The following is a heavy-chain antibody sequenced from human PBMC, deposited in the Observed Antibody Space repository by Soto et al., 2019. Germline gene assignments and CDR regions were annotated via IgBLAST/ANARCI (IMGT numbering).Heavy chain of an antibody. V-gene: IGHV4-34*01. D-gene: IGHD3-3*01. CDR1: GGSFSDYY. CDR3: AREWWSGSLIGGSL. Sequence: QVQLQQWGAGLLKPSETLSLTCPVNGGSFSDYYWTWIRQPPGKGLEWIGEVNHGGSTHYNPSLKGRVSISVDTSKKPFSLNLTFVTAADTAVYYCAREWWSGSLIGGSLGGEGTLVTVSS. CDR2: VNHGGST. J-gene: IGHJ4*02.